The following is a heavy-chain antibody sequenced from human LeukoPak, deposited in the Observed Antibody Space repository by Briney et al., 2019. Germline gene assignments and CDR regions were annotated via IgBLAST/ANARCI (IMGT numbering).Heavy chain of an antibody. V-gene: IGHV3-23*01. Sequence: GGSLRLSCVASRFTFSDYAMSWVRQAPGKRLEWVSTIEGDDSGAHYADAVKGRFTISRDNSKDTLYLQMNSLKAEDTAVYYCAKDAFSYNGVYDSFDIWGQGTMVTVSS. D-gene: IGHD3-3*01. CDR3: AKDAFSYNGVYDSFDI. CDR2: IEGDDSGA. CDR1: RFTFSDYA. J-gene: IGHJ3*02.